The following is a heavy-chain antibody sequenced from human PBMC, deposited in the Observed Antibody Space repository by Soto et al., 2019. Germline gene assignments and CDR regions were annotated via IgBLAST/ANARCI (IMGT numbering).Heavy chain of an antibody. D-gene: IGHD5-18*01. Sequence: ALRLSCTASGFTFGDYAMSWFRQAPGKGLEWVGFIRSKAYGGTTEYAASVKGRFTISRDDSKSIAYLQMNSLKTEDTAVYYCTSTKRGYSSNWFDPWGQGTLVTVSS. J-gene: IGHJ5*02. V-gene: IGHV3-49*03. CDR2: IRSKAYGGTT. CDR1: GFTFGDYA. CDR3: TSTKRGYSSNWFDP.